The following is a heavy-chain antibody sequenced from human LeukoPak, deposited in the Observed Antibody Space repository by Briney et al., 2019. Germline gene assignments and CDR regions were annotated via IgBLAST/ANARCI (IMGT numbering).Heavy chain of an antibody. CDR2: IYTSGST. D-gene: IGHD6-19*01. CDR1: GVPISRYY. V-gene: IGHV4-4*07. Sequence: AETLSLTWTVSGVPISRYYLSWVRQPAGKGLKWLGPIYTSGSTNYNPSLKRRGTMSVDTSKNQFSLKLSSVTAADTVVYSCANEPQSSGCFRDALEFKGQGPMATVSS. J-gene: IGHJ3*01. CDR3: ANEPQSSGCFRDALEF.